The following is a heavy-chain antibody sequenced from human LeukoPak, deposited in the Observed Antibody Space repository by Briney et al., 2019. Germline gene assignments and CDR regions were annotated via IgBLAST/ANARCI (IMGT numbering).Heavy chain of an antibody. CDR3: ARESGSASFDY. CDR2: ISSSSSYI. CDR1: GFTFSSYS. D-gene: IGHD6-19*01. V-gene: IGHV3-21*01. Sequence: GGSLRLSCAASGFTFSSYSTNWVRQAPGKGLEWVSSISSSSSYIYYADSVKGRFTISRDNAKNSLYLQMNSLRAEDTAVYYCARESGSASFDYWGQGTLVTVSS. J-gene: IGHJ4*02.